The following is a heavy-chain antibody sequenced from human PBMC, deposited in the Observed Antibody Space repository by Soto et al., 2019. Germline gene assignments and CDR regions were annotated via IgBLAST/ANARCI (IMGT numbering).Heavy chain of an antibody. CDR3: AREGREHSSSPDPTLDYFDY. V-gene: IGHV1-69*08. Sequence: QVQLVQSGAEVKKPGSSVKVSCKASGGTFSSYTISWVRQAPGQGLEWMGRIIPILGIANYAQKFQGRVTITADEYTSTAYMELSSLGAEDTSVYYCAREGREHSSSPDPTLDYFDYWGQGTLVTFSS. CDR1: GGTFSSYT. CDR2: IIPILGIA. J-gene: IGHJ4*02. D-gene: IGHD6-6*01.